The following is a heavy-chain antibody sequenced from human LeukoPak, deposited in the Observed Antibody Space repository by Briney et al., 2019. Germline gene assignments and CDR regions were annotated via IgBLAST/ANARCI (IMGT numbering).Heavy chain of an antibody. Sequence: PGGSLRLSCAASGFTVSRKYMSWVRQAPGKGLEWVSVIYSGGNTYYADSVKGRFTISRDNSKNTVNLQMNSLRAEDTAVYYCASGIEVGPIYFDYWGQGTLVTVSS. CDR2: IYSGGNT. CDR1: GFTVSRKY. J-gene: IGHJ4*02. CDR3: ASGIEVGPIYFDY. V-gene: IGHV3-66*01. D-gene: IGHD6-19*01.